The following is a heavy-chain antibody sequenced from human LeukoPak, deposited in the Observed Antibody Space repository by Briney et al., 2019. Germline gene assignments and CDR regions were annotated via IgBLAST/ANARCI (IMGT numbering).Heavy chain of an antibody. V-gene: IGHV3-30*18. J-gene: IGHJ4*02. CDR3: AKDRHPARTDGYYFDY. CDR2: ISYDANHK. CDR1: AFTFRTYS. D-gene: IGHD1-14*01. Sequence: GGSLRLSCAASAFTFRTYSMHWVRQAPGKGLEWLAVISYDANHKNYADSVKGRFTISRDNSKNTLYLQMDSLRPEDTAVYYCAKDRHPARTDGYYFDYWGQGTLVTVSS.